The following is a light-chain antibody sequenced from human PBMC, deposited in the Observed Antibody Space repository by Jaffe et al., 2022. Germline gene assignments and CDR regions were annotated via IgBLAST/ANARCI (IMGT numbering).Light chain of an antibody. Sequence: QSALTQPASVSGSPGQSITISCTGTSAVDGYNFVSWYQQHPGKAPKLVIFDVTNRPSGVSDRFSGSKSGNTASLTISGLQAEDEAHYYCTSYTTSSPVVFGGGTKLSVL. V-gene: IGLV2-14*03. CDR3: TSYTTSSPVV. J-gene: IGLJ2*01. CDR2: DVT. CDR1: SAVDGYNF.